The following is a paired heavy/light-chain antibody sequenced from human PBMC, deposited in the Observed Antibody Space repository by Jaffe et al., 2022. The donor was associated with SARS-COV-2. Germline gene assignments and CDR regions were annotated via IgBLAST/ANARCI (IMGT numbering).Heavy chain of an antibody. Sequence: QVQLQESGPGLVKPSQTLSLTCSVSGGSISSASYYWSWIRQPAGKGLEWIGRIYTSGSTDYNPSLKSRVTISVDTPKNQFSLKLSSVTAADTAVYYCAREIYHDFWSGYYKVGHQYYGMDVWGQGTTVTVSS. J-gene: IGHJ6*02. V-gene: IGHV4-61*02. CDR3: AREIYHDFWSGYYKVGHQYYGMDV. CDR1: GGSISSASYY. CDR2: IYTSGST. D-gene: IGHD3-3*01.
Light chain of an antibody. CDR1: QIISSY. Sequence: DIQMTQSPSSLSASVGGRVTITCRASQIISSYLIWYQQKPGKAPKLLIYAASSLQSGVPSRFSGSGSGTDFTLTISSLQPEDFATYYCQQSYSTPYTFGQGTKLEIK. CDR3: QQSYSTPYT. CDR2: AAS. V-gene: IGKV1-39*01. J-gene: IGKJ2*01.